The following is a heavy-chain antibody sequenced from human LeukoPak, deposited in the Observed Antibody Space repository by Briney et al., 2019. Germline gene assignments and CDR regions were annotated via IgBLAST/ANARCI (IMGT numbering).Heavy chain of an antibody. CDR1: GFTFDDYG. D-gene: IGHD3-3*01. V-gene: IGHV3-20*04. Sequence: GGSLRLSCAASGFTFDDYGMGWVRQAPGKGLEWVSGINWNGDNTNYADSLKGRFTISRDNAKNSLYLQMNSLRAEDTAVYYCARLREIPVFGVVTKSTSYFDYWGQGTLVTVSS. J-gene: IGHJ4*02. CDR3: ARLREIPVFGVVTKSTSYFDY. CDR2: INWNGDNT.